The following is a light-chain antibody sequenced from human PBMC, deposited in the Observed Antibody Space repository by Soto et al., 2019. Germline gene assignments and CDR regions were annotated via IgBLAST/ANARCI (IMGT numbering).Light chain of an antibody. CDR3: QQSYSVLS. J-gene: IGKJ4*01. CDR1: QSINNY. Sequence: DIQMTQSPSSLSASVGDRVTITCRASQSINNYLNWYQQKPGKAPKLLIYAASTLQSGVPSRFSGSGFGTDFTLTISSLQPEDFATYYCQQSYSVLSFGGGTKLDIK. V-gene: IGKV1-39*01. CDR2: AAS.